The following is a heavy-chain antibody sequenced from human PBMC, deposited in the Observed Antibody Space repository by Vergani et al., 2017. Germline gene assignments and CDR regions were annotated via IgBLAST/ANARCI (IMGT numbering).Heavy chain of an antibody. Sequence: EVQLVESGGGLVQPGGSLRLSCAASGFIFSIYTMNCVRQAPGKGLEWVSYISSSGNTISYADSVKSRFTISRHNAKNALSLQMNRLRAVDTAVFYCARAAYYYERVWGVWGEGPTVIVSS. CDR2: ISSSGNTI. CDR3: ARAAYYYERVWGV. D-gene: IGHD3-22*01. V-gene: IGHV3-48*01. CDR1: GFIFSIYT. J-gene: IGHJ6*04.